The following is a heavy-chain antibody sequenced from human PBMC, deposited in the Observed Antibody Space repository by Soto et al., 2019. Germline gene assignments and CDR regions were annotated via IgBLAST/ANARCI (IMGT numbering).Heavy chain of an antibody. V-gene: IGHV3-33*01. CDR3: ARGVDYVYPFDY. CDR2: IWYDGSNK. D-gene: IGHD4-17*01. CDR1: GFTFSSHG. Sequence: GGSLRLSCAASGFTFSSHGMHWVRQAPGKGLEWVAVIWYDGSNKYYADSVKGRFTISRDNSKNTLYLQMNSLRAEDTAVYYCARGVDYVYPFDYCGQGTPVTVSS. J-gene: IGHJ4*02.